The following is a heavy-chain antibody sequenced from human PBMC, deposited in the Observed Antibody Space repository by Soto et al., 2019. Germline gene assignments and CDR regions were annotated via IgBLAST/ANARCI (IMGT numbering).Heavy chain of an antibody. V-gene: IGHV3-33*01. CDR3: ARGGADFWSGYYTEVDYYYYYMDV. D-gene: IGHD3-3*01. Sequence: QVQLVESGGGVVQPGRSLRLSCAAPGFTFSSYGMHWVRQAPGKGLEWVAVIWYDGSNKYYADSVKGRFTISRDNSKNTLYLQMNSLRAEDTAVYYCARGGADFWSGYYTEVDYYYYYMDVWGKGTTVTVSS. J-gene: IGHJ6*03. CDR2: IWYDGSNK. CDR1: GFTFSSYG.